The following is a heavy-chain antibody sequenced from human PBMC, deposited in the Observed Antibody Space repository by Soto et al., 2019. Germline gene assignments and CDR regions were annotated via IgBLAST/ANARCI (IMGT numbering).Heavy chain of an antibody. CDR2: IYHSGST. V-gene: IGHV4-4*02. J-gene: IGHJ6*02. Sequence: LRRTLSLTCAVSGGSISSSNWWSWVRQPPGKGLEWIGEIYHSGSTNYNPSLKSRVTISVDKSKNQFSLKLSSVTAADTAVYYCASSGYCSSTSCPISFYYYYYGMDVWGQGTTVTVSS. D-gene: IGHD2-2*01. CDR3: ASSGYCSSTSCPISFYYYYYGMDV. CDR1: GGSISSSNW.